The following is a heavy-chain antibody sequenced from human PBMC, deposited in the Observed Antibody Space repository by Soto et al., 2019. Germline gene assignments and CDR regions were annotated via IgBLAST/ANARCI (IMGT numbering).Heavy chain of an antibody. V-gene: IGHV4-31*03. D-gene: IGHD3-10*01. J-gene: IGHJ4*02. CDR2: IYYSGST. Sequence: SETLSLTCTVSGGSISSGGYYWSWIRQHPGKGLEWIGYIYYSGSTYYNPSLKSRVTISVDTSKNQFSLKLSSVTAADTAVYYCARGPVSGSYYGSGSHSWGQGTLVTVSS. CDR1: GGSISSGGYY. CDR3: ARGPVSGSYYGSGSHS.